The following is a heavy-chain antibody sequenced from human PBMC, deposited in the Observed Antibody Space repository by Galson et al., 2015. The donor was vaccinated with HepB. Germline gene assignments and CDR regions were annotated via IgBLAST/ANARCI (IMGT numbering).Heavy chain of an antibody. Sequence: SLRLSCAASGFTFSSSWMSWVRQAPGKGLEWVANIRPDGSEGYYVDSVRGRFIISRGNAKNSLYLQMNSLSAEDTAVYYCARGQYWGQGTLVTVSS. V-gene: IGHV3-7*04. CDR1: GFTFSSSW. J-gene: IGHJ4*02. CDR2: IRPDGSEG. CDR3: ARGQY.